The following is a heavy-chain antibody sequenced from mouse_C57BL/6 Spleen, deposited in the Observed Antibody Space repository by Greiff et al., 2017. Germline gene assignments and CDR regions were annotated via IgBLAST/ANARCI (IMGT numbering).Heavy chain of an antibody. V-gene: IGHV1-54*01. CDR3: ARSHDGYYVRYAMDY. Sequence: QVQLQQSGAELVRPGTSVKVSCKASGYAFTNYLIEWVKQRPGQGLEWIGVINPGSGGTNYNEKFKGKATLTADKSSSTAYMQLSSLTSEDSAVYFCARSHDGYYVRYAMDYWGQGTSVTVSS. CDR2: INPGSGGT. CDR1: GYAFTNYL. D-gene: IGHD2-3*01. J-gene: IGHJ4*01.